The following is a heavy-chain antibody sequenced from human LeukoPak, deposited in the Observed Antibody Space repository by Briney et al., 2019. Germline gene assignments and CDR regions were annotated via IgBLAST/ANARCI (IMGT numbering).Heavy chain of an antibody. CDR2: ISAYNGNT. Sequence: ASVKVSCKASGYTFTSYGISRVRQAPGQGLEWMGWISAYNGNTNYAQKLQGRVTMTPDTSTSTAYMELRSLRSDDTAVYYCARGDYDFWSGVNWFDPWGQGTLVTVSS. J-gene: IGHJ5*02. V-gene: IGHV1-18*01. CDR3: ARGDYDFWSGVNWFDP. CDR1: GYTFTSYG. D-gene: IGHD3-3*01.